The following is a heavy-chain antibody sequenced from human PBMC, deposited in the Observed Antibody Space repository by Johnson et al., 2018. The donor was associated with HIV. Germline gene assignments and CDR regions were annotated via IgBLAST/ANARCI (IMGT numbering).Heavy chain of an antibody. CDR1: GFTFSSYA. D-gene: IGHD1-26*01. V-gene: IGHV3-13*01. Sequence: VQLVESGGGLVQPGGSLRLSCAASGFTFSSYAMSWVRQAPGKGLEWVSAIGTAGDTYYPGSVKGRFTISRENAKNSLYLQMNSLRAEDTALYYCARRDSGSLCFDLWGQGTMVTVYS. CDR3: ARRDSGSLCFDL. J-gene: IGHJ3*01. CDR2: IGTAGDT.